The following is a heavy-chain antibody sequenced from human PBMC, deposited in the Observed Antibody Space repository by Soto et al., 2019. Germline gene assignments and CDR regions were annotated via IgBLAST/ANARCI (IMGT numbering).Heavy chain of an antibody. D-gene: IGHD4-17*01. CDR2: IYYSGST. V-gene: IGHV4-59*01. J-gene: IGHJ4*02. CDR3: ARVYGGAFDY. CDR1: GGSISSYY. Sequence: PSETLSLTCTVSGGSISSYYWSWIRQPPGKGLEWIGYIYYSGSTNYNPSLKSRVTISVDTSKNQFSLKLSSVTAADTAVYYCARVYGGAFDYWGQGTLVTVSS.